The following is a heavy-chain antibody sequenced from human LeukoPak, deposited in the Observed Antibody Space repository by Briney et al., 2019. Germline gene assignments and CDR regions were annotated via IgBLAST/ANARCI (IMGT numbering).Heavy chain of an antibody. CDR2: SNDSGGT. CDR3: ARLSVIVGSTLEYYYYYMDV. J-gene: IGHJ6*03. D-gene: IGHD1-26*01. CDR1: GGAFSGYY. Sequence: SETLSLTCAVYGGAFSGYYWSWIRQPPGKRLEWVGESNDSGGTNYNPSLKSRVTISADKSKNQVSLKLTSVTAADTAVYYCARLSVIVGSTLEYYYYYMDVWGQGTTVTVSS. V-gene: IGHV4-34*01.